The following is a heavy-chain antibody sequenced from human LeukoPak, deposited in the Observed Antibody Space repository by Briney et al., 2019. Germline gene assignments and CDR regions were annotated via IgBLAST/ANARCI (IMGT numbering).Heavy chain of an antibody. Sequence: GGSLRLSCEASGFTFSNAWMSWVRQAPGKGLEWVGRIKNKTDGGTTDYAAPVRGRFTISRDDSKNTLYLQMNSLKTEDTAVYYCASGGQRDGYNLGFWGQGTLVTVSS. V-gene: IGHV3-15*01. CDR2: IKNKTDGGTT. CDR3: ASGGQRDGYNLGF. D-gene: IGHD5-24*01. J-gene: IGHJ4*02. CDR1: GFTFSNAW.